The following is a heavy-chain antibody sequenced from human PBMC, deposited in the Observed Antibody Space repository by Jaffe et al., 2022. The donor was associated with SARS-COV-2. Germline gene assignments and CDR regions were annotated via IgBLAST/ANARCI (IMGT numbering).Heavy chain of an antibody. J-gene: IGHJ4*02. CDR1: GYAFTDYD. D-gene: IGHD7-27*01. V-gene: IGHV1-8*01. CDR3: ARVWGSIDY. Sequence: QVQLVQSGAEVKKPGASVKVSCKASGYAFTDYDINWVRQATGQGLEWMGWMNPNSGSAGHAQKFKGRVTMTRNTATGTAYMELSSLRSEDTAVYYCARVWGSIDYWGQGTLVTVSS. CDR2: MNPNSGSA.